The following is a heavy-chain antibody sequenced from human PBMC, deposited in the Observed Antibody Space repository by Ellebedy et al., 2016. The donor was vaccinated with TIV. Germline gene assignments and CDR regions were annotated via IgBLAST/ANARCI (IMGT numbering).Heavy chain of an antibody. D-gene: IGHD5-12*01. CDR2: ISSSGSTI. CDR3: AKEMAIVATTLDY. CDR1: GFTFSDYY. V-gene: IGHV3-11*01. Sequence: GESLKISCAASGFTFSDYYMSWIRQAPGKGLEWVSYISSSGSTIYYADSVKGRFTISRDNAKNSLYLQMNSLRAEDTAVYYCAKEMAIVATTLDYWGQGTLVTVSS. J-gene: IGHJ4*02.